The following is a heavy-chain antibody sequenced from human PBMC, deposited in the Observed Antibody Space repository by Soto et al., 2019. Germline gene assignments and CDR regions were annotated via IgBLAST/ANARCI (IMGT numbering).Heavy chain of an antibody. Sequence: QVQLQQWGAGLLKPSETLSLTCAVYGGSFSGYYWSWIRQPPGKGLEWIGEINHSGSTNYNPSLKGRVTISVDPPKNQFPLKLGSVTAADTAVYYCARGRRSIAARPGGNWFAPWGRGTLVTVSS. J-gene: IGHJ5*02. CDR2: INHSGST. V-gene: IGHV4-34*01. D-gene: IGHD6-6*01. CDR3: ARGRRSIAARPGGNWFAP. CDR1: GGSFSGYY.